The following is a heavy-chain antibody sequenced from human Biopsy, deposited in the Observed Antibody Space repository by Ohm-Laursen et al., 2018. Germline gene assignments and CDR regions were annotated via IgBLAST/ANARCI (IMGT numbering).Heavy chain of an antibody. D-gene: IGHD5-24*01. CDR3: ARGPSGVATIG. CDR1: GFDFSDYS. V-gene: IGHV3-21*01. Sequence: GSLRLSCTASGFDFSDYSMSWVRQAPGEGLEWVSSVTTTSSYIYYADSVKGRFTISRDNAKNSLYLQMNSLRVEDTAVYYCARGPSGVATIGRGQGTLVTVPS. J-gene: IGHJ4*02. CDR2: VTTTSSYI.